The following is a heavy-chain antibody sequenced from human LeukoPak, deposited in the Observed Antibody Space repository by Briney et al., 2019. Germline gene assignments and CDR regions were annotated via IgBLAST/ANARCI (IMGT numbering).Heavy chain of an antibody. J-gene: IGHJ4*02. V-gene: IGHV3-21*01. D-gene: IGHD5-12*01. CDR1: GFTFGSCS. CDR3: ARVLGYSGYDLVDY. CDR2: ISSSSSYI. Sequence: GGSLSLSCAASGFTFGSCSMNWVRQAPGKGLEWVSSISSSSSYIYYADSVKGRFTISRDNAKNSLYLQMNSLRAEDTAVYYCARVLGYSGYDLVDYWGQGTLVTVSS.